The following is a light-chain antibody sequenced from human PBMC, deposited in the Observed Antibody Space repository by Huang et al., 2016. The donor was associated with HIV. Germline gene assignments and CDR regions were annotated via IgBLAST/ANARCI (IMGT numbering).Light chain of an antibody. V-gene: IGKV3-15*01. CDR3: QQYNPWPPWT. CDR2: GAS. Sequence: EIVMTQSPATLSVSPGERATLSCRASPSVDINLAWYQQQVGQPPRLLVYGASSRATGIPTRFSGSGSGTEFNLTISSLQSEDFAVYYCQQYNPWPPWTFGQGTRVEIK. J-gene: IGKJ1*01. CDR1: PSVDIN.